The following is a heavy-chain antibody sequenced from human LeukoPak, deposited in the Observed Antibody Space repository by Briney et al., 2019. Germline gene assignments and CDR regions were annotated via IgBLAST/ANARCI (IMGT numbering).Heavy chain of an antibody. D-gene: IGHD6-13*01. CDR3: AKGGAAAGKGYFDY. J-gene: IGHJ4*02. CDR1: GGAIRSHY. V-gene: IGHV4-4*07. CDR2: IYSSGYT. Sequence: PSETLSLTCTVSGGAIRSHYWNWIRQPAGKGLEWIGRIYSSGYTNDNPFLKSRITMSVDMSKNQFSLRLNSVTAADTAVYYCAKGGAAAGKGYFDYWGQGTLVTVSS.